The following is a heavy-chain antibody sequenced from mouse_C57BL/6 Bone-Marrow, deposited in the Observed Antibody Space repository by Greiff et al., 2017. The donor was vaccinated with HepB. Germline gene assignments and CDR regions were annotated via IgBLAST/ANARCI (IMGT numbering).Heavy chain of an antibody. D-gene: IGHD1-1*01. CDR3: ARWVSSTYWYFDV. V-gene: IGHV1-80*01. Sequence: VKLQQSGAELVKPGASVKISCKASGYAFSSYWMNWVKQRPGKGLEWIGQIYPGDGDTNYNGKFKGKATLTADKSSSTAYMQLSSLTYEDSAVYFCARWVSSTYWYFDVWGTGTTVTVSS. J-gene: IGHJ1*03. CDR2: IYPGDGDT. CDR1: GYAFSSYW.